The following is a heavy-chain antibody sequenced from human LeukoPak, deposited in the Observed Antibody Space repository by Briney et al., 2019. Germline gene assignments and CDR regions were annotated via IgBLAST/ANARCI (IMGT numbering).Heavy chain of an antibody. CDR1: GFTFSSYW. Sequence: GGSLRLSCAASGFTFSSYWMNWARQAPGKGLEWVASINHNGNVNYYVDSVKGRFTISRDNAKNSLYLQMSNLRAEDTAMYFCARGGGLDVWGQGTTVTVSS. J-gene: IGHJ6*02. V-gene: IGHV3-7*03. D-gene: IGHD3-16*01. CDR2: INHNGNVN. CDR3: ARGGGLDV.